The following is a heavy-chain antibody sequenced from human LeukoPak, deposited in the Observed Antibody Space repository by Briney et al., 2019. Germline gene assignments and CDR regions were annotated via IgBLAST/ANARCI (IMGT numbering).Heavy chain of an antibody. CDR3: ASELGYSSGWSGAFDY. Sequence: ASVKVSCKASGYTFTSYDINWVRQATGQGLEWMGWMNPNSGNTGYAQKFQGRVTMTRNTSISTAYMELSSLRSEDTAVYYCASELGYSSGWSGAFDYWGQGTLVTVSS. V-gene: IGHV1-8*01. CDR1: GYTFTSYD. J-gene: IGHJ4*02. D-gene: IGHD6-19*01. CDR2: MNPNSGNT.